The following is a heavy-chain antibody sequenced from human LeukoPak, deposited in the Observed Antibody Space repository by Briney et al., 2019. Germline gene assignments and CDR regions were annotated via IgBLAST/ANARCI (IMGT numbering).Heavy chain of an antibody. CDR1: GYTFTSYD. V-gene: IGHV1-8*01. D-gene: IGHD1-1*01. CDR2: MNPNSGNT. J-gene: IGHJ4*02. CDR3: ARVSWNQGPFDY. Sequence: ASVKVSCKASGYTFTSYDINWVRQATVQGLEWMGWMNPNSGNTGYAQKFQGRVTMTRNTSISTAYLELSSLRSEDTAVYYCARVSWNQGPFDYWGQGTLVTVSS.